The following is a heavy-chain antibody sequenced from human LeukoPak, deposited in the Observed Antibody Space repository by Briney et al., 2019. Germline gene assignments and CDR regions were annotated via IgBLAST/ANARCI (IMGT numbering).Heavy chain of an antibody. CDR1: GFTFSSYA. CDR2: ISGSGGST. Sequence: GGSLRLSCAASGFTFSSYAMSWVRQAPGKGLEWVSAISGSGGSTYYADSVKGRFTISRDNSKNTLYLQMNSLRAEDTAVYYCAKATVSGDIVVTIHFDYWGQGTLVTVSS. V-gene: IGHV3-23*01. J-gene: IGHJ4*02. D-gene: IGHD5-12*01. CDR3: AKATVSGDIVVTIHFDY.